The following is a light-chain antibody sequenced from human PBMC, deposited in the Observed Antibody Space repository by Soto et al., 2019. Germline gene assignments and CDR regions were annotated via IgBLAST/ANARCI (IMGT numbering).Light chain of an antibody. V-gene: IGKV1-5*01. CDR3: HQYERYAART. CDR1: QSISSG. Sequence: IHLTPAPSILSGSRGYIVTITCPASQSISSGLAYSPQKPVKAPKLLFSDASSLQSAVLSRLRGSGSGRDSALIISRLLPAEFTTFYCHQYERYAARTFGQGTRLEIK. J-gene: IGKJ5*01. CDR2: DAS.